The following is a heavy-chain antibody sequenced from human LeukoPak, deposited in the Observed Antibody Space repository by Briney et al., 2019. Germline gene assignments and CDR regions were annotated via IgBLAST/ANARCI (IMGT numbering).Heavy chain of an antibody. CDR2: IGGDGEKT. D-gene: IGHD6-19*01. Sequence: GGSLRLSCAASGFTFSSCAMSWVRQGPGKGLEWVSTIGGDGEKTYYADSVKGRFTVSRDNSKNTLYLQMNSLRVEDTAVYSCARTVAGDYWGQGTLVTVSS. J-gene: IGHJ4*02. CDR1: GFTFSSCA. V-gene: IGHV3-23*01. CDR3: ARTVAGDY.